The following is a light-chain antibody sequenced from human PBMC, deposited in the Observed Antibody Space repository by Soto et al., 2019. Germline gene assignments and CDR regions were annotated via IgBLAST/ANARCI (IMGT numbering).Light chain of an antibody. CDR2: GAS. J-gene: IGKJ5*01. CDR1: ETVNSN. Sequence: EIVMTPSPATLSVSPVERATLSCRASETVNSNLAWYQQKPGQAPSLLIYGASTRATGIPARFSGSGSGTEFTLTISSLQSEDFAVYYCQQRSKWPITFGQGTRLEI. V-gene: IGKV3-15*01. CDR3: QQRSKWPIT.